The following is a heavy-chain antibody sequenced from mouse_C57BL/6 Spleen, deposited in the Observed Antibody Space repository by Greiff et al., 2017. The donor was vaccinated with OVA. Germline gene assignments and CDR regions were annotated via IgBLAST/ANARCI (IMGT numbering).Heavy chain of an antibody. V-gene: IGHV1-5*01. CDR2: IYPGNSDT. Sequence: VQLKQSGTVLARPGASVKMSCKTSGYTFTSYWMHWVKQRPGQGLEWIGAIYPGNSDTSYNQKFKGKAKLTAVTSASTAYMELSSLTNEDSAVYYCTKGGYGSSDHYYAMDYWGQGTSVTVSS. CDR3: TKGGYGSSDHYYAMDY. CDR1: GYTFTSYW. J-gene: IGHJ4*01. D-gene: IGHD1-1*01.